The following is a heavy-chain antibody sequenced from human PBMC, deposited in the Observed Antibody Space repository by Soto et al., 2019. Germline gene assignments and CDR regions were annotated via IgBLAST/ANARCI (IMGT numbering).Heavy chain of an antibody. CDR1: GGSISSGGYS. D-gene: IGHD6-13*01. Sequence: SETLSLTCAVSGGSISSGGYSWSWIRQPPGKGLEWIGYIYHSGSTYYNPSLKSRVTISVDRSKNQFSLKLSSVTAADTAVYYCAMYGIAAADTLYNWFDPWGQGTLVTVPQ. CDR2: IYHSGST. V-gene: IGHV4-30-2*01. CDR3: AMYGIAAADTLYNWFDP. J-gene: IGHJ5*02.